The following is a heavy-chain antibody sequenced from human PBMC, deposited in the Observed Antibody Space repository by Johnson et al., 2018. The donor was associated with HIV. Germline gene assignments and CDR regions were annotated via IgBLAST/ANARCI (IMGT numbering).Heavy chain of an antibody. CDR2: INWDGDST. CDR3: AKDIATTTDAFDI. J-gene: IGHJ3*02. V-gene: IGHV3-43D*03. CDR1: RFTFDDYA. D-gene: IGHD4-17*01. Sequence: LVESGGVVVQPGGSLRLSCETSRFTFDDYAMHWVRQAPGKGLEWVSLINWDGDSTYYADSVKGRFTISRDNSKNSLYLQMNRLRAEDTALYYCAKDIATTTDAFDIWGQGTMVTVSS.